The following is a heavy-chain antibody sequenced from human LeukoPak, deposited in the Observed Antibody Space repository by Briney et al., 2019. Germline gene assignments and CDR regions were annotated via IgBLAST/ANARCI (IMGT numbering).Heavy chain of an antibody. V-gene: IGHV3-23*01. D-gene: IGHD6-13*01. J-gene: IGHJ4*02. Sequence: GGSLRLSCAASGFTFSSYGMSWVRQAPGKGLEWVSSISGSGGSTNYADSVKGRFTISRGNSKNTLYLQMNSLRAEDTAVYYCAKVTGSSSWYVAINYWGQGTLVTVSS. CDR3: AKVTGSSSWYVAINY. CDR2: ISGSGGST. CDR1: GFTFSSYG.